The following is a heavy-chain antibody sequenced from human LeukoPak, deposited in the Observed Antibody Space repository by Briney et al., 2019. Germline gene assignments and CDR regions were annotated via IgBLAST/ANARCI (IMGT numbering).Heavy chain of an antibody. CDR1: GYIFTIYY. CDR2: INPSGGGT. CDR3: ARARPDFDY. V-gene: IGHV1-46*01. Sequence: ASVKVSCTASGYIFTIYYIHWVRQAPGQGLEWMGIINPSGGGTSYAQKFQGRVTMTRDTSTSTVYMELSSLKSEDTAVYYCARARPDFDYWGQGTLVTVSS. J-gene: IGHJ4*02.